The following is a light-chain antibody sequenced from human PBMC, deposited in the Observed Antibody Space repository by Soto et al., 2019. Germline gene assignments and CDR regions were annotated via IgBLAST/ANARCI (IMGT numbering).Light chain of an antibody. J-gene: IGLJ3*02. CDR2: DVS. V-gene: IGLV2-11*01. Sequence: QSVLTQPRSVSGSPGQSVTISCTGTSSDVGGYKYVSWYQQHPGKAPKLMIYDVSNRPSGVPDRFSGSKSGNTASLTISGLQAEDEADYYCSSYAGTYTWVFGGGTKVTVL. CDR1: SSDVGGYKY. CDR3: SSYAGTYTWV.